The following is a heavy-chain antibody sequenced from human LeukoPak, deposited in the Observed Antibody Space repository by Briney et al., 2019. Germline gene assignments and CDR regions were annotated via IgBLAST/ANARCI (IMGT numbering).Heavy chain of an antibody. CDR1: GFTFSPYS. Sequence: PGGSLRLSCAASGFTFSPYSMNWVRQGPGKGLEWIAYISGDSNNIYYADSVKGRFTISRDNSKNTLYLQMNSLRAEDTAVYYCANLHYDILTGYIYYFDYWGQGTLVTVSS. J-gene: IGHJ4*02. CDR3: ANLHYDILTGYIYYFDY. CDR2: ISGDSNNI. V-gene: IGHV3-48*01. D-gene: IGHD3-9*01.